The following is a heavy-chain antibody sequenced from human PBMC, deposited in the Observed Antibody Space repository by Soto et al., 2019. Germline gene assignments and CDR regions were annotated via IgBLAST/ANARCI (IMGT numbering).Heavy chain of an antibody. CDR2: VIPMFGTA. CDR3: ARDLDYYGSGNYYNRIDY. Sequence: QVQLVQSGAEVKKPGSSVKVSCKVSGGPFSDYAVSWVRQAPGQGLAWMGGVIPMFGTANYAQKFQGRVTINADESTTTAYMELISLRSEYTAVYYCARDLDYYGSGNYYNRIDYWGQGTLVTVSS. D-gene: IGHD3-10*01. J-gene: IGHJ4*02. CDR1: GGPFSDYA. V-gene: IGHV1-69*01.